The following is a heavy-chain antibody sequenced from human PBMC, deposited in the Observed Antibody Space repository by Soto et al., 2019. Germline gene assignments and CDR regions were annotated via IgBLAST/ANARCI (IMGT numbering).Heavy chain of an antibody. CDR1: GGTFSSYA. Sequence: QVQLVQSGAEVKKPGSSVKVSCKASGGTFSSYAISWVRQAPGQGLEWMGGIIPIFGTANYAQKFQGRVTITADESTGTAYRELSSLRSEDTAVYYCARVEGLGYCSGGSCYSGDYWGQGTLVTVSS. J-gene: IGHJ4*02. CDR2: IIPIFGTA. CDR3: ARVEGLGYCSGGSCYSGDY. D-gene: IGHD2-15*01. V-gene: IGHV1-69*01.